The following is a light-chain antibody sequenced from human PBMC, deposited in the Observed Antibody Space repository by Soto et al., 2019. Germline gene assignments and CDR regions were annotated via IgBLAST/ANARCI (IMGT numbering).Light chain of an antibody. J-gene: IGKJ2*01. CDR3: MQGTPSPLT. CDR1: QSLVYRDGNTY. V-gene: IGKV2D-30*01. CDR2: EVS. Sequence: DVVMTQSPLSLPVTLGQPASISCRSSQSLVYRDGNTYLTWFHQRPGQSPRRLIYEVSKWDSGVPGRFRGSGSGPDFALKISRVEAEDVGVYYCMQGTPSPLTLGQGTKLEIK.